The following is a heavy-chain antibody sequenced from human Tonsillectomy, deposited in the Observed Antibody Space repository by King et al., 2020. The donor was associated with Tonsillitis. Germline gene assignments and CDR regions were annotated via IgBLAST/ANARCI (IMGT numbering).Heavy chain of an antibody. CDR3: ARAHSSGYWAYFYYMDV. Sequence: VQLVQSGAEVKKPGSSVKVSCKASGATFNNYAISWMRQAPGQGLEWMGGIIPPFGTGKHAQKFQGRVTITADESTSTAYMELNSLRSEDTAVYYCARAHSSGYWAYFYYMDVWGKGTTVTVSS. CDR2: IIPPFGTG. V-gene: IGHV1-69*01. CDR1: GATFNNYA. J-gene: IGHJ6*03. D-gene: IGHD3-22*01.